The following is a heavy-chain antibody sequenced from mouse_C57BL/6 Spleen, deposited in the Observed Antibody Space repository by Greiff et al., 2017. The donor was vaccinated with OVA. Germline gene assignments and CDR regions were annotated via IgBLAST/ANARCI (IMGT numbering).Heavy chain of an antibody. J-gene: IGHJ2*01. CDR3: ATTVVNY. V-gene: IGHV1-67*01. Sequence: VQLQQSGPELVRPGVSVKISCKGSGYTFTDYAMHWVKQRPAKSLEWIGVISTYYGDASYNQQLKDKATMTVDKSSSTADMELARLTSEDSAVYYCATTVVNYWGQGTTLTVSS. CDR2: ISTYYGDA. CDR1: GYTFTDYA. D-gene: IGHD1-1*01.